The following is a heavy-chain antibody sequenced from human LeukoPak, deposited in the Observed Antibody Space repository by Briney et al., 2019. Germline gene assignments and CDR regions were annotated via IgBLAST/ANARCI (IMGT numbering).Heavy chain of an antibody. CDR3: AREVAAAGTITRYYYYGMDV. CDR1: GFTFSSYW. J-gene: IGHJ6*02. CDR2: INGAGSSP. V-gene: IGHV3-74*01. D-gene: IGHD6-13*01. Sequence: PGGSLRLSCTPSGFTFSSYWMHWVRQAPGKGLVWVSRINGAGSSPSYAESVKGRFNTSSDNAKNTLYLQMNSLRAEDTAVYYCAREVAAAGTITRYYYYGMDVWGQGTTVTGFS.